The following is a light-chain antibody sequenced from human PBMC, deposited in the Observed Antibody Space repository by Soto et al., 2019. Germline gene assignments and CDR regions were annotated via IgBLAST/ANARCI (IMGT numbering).Light chain of an antibody. CDR3: QQYNNWPAIT. V-gene: IGKV3D-15*01. CDR2: GAS. Sequence: EIVITQSPSTLSVSPGERATLSCRAIQSVSNNYLAWYQQKPGQAPRLLIYGASDRATGIPARFSGFGSGTDFTLTISSLQSEDFAIYYCQQYNNWPAITFGQGTRLEIK. CDR1: QSVSNN. J-gene: IGKJ5*01.